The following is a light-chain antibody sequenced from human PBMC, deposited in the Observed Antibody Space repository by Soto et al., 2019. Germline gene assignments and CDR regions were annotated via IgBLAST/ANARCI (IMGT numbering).Light chain of an antibody. V-gene: IGLV1-40*01. CDR1: SSNIGAGYD. CDR2: ANT. J-gene: IGLJ2*01. CDR3: QSFDSSLSGSGV. Sequence: QSVLTQPPSVSGAPGQRVTISCTGGSSNIGAGYDVHWYQQLPGTAPKLLIYANTTRPSGVPDRFSGSKSGTSASLAIAGLQAEDEADYYCQSFDSSLSGSGVFGGGTKLTVL.